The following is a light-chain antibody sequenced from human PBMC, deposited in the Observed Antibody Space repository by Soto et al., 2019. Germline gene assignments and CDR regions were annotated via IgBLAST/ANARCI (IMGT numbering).Light chain of an antibody. Sequence: DIQLTQSPSFLSASVGDRVTITCRASQGISSYLAWYQQKPGKAPKLLIYAASTLQSAVPSRFSGSGSGTDFTLTISSLQPEDFATYYCQQLNSYLTFGGGTKVEIK. CDR2: AAS. CDR3: QQLNSYLT. CDR1: QGISSY. V-gene: IGKV1-9*01. J-gene: IGKJ4*01.